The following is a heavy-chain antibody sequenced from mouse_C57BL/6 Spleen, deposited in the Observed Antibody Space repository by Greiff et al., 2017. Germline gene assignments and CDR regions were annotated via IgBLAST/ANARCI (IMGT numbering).Heavy chain of an antibody. J-gene: IGHJ3*01. Sequence: EVQLQESGPELVKPGASVKISCKASGYSFTGYYMNWVKQSPEKSLEWIGEINPSTGGTTYNQKFKAKATLTVDKSSSTAYMQLKSLTSEDSAVYYCANSPFYYGSSYGFAYWGQGTLVTVSA. V-gene: IGHV1-42*01. CDR1: GYSFTGYY. CDR2: INPSTGGT. D-gene: IGHD1-1*01. CDR3: ANSPFYYGSSYGFAY.